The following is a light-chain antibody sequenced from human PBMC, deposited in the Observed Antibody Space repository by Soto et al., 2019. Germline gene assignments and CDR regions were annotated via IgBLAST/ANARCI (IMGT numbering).Light chain of an antibody. CDR2: LAS. Sequence: IQLTQSPSSLSASVGDRVTITCRASLGISNSLAWYQQKPGKAPKLLMYLASTLQSGVPPRFSGTGSGTNFTLTISSLQPEDFATYYCQQLIRFPTKFGQGTKVDIK. V-gene: IGKV1-9*01. J-gene: IGKJ1*01. CDR1: LGISNS. CDR3: QQLIRFPTK.